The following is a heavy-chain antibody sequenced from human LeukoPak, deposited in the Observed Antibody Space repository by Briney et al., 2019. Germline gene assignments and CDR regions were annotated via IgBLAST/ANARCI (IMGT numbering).Heavy chain of an antibody. CDR3: ARLYDYLSWFDP. J-gene: IGHJ5*02. CDR2: IYPGDSDT. D-gene: IGHD4-11*01. V-gene: IGHV5-51*01. CDR1: GYTFSSYW. Sequence: GESLKISCKGSGYTFSSYWIGWVRQMPGKGLEWMGIIYPGDSDTRYSPSLQGQVTISVDTSIGTAYLQWSSLKASDTAMCYCARLYDYLSWFDPWGQGTLVTVSS.